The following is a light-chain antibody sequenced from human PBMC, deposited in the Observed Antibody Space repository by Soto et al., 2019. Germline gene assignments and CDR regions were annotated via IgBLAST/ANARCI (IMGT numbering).Light chain of an antibody. CDR2: ATS. CDR1: QRVSSTY. CDR3: QQYDNPPSYI. Sequence: IVLTQSPGTLSLSPGESATLSCRASQRVSSTYLAWYQQKPAQAPRLLIYATSSRATGIPDRFSGSGSGTDFTLTISRLVPEDFAVYYCQQYDNPPSYIFGQGTKLEIK. J-gene: IGKJ2*01. V-gene: IGKV3-20*01.